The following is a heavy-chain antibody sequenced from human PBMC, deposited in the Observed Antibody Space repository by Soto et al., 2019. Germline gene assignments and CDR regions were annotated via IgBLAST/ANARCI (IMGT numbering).Heavy chain of an antibody. CDR2: IYPGDSNT. J-gene: IGHJ6*02. CDR1: GYSFTSYW. D-gene: IGHD5-12*01. Sequence: PXEFMKISFKASGYSFTSYWIGWVRQLPGKGLERMGIIYPGDSNTIYSPSFQGHITISADKSITTAYLHWSSLRASDTAMYYCARQDGYFRSYYYGMDVWGQGTTVTVSS. V-gene: IGHV5-51*01. CDR3: ARQDGYFRSYYYGMDV.